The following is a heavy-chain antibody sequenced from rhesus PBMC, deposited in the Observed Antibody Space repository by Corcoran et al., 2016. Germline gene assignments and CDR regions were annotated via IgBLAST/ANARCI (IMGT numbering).Heavy chain of an antibody. CDR3: ARDEYYYSGSFPAY. D-gene: IGHD3-16*01. CDR2: ISYNGGST. Sequence: EVQLVESGGGLAKPGGSLRLSCAASGFSFSDYYMYWVRQGPGKGLEWVSGISYNGGSTYYGEAVKGRFTISRENAKNTLYLQMDSLRAEDTAVYYCARDEYYYSGSFPAYWGQGVLVTVSS. V-gene: IGHV3S18*01. J-gene: IGHJ4*01. CDR1: GFSFSDYY.